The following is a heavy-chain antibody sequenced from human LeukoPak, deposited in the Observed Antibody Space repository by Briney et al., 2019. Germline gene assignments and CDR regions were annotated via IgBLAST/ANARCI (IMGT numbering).Heavy chain of an antibody. J-gene: IGHJ6*02. Sequence: SATLSLTCTVSGGSISSNYWSWSRQPPGKGLEWIGYIYYSGSTNYNPSLKSRVTISVDTSKNQFSLKLSSVTAADTAVYYCARAPYYYGMDVWGQGTTVTVSS. CDR3: ARAPYYYGMDV. CDR1: GGSISSNY. V-gene: IGHV4-59*01. CDR2: IYYSGST.